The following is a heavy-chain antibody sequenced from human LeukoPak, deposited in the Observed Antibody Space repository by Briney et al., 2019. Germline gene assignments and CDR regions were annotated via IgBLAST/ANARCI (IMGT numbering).Heavy chain of an antibody. CDR2: INQGGSVQ. Sequence: GGSLRLSCAASGVTFRSYWMSWVRQAPGKGLEWVASINQGGSVQNYKDSVKGRFNISRDDAKNSLYVQMNSLRDEDTAVYYCARVEYSGWNLEYWGQGTLVAVSS. CDR1: GVTFRSYW. V-gene: IGHV3-7*01. D-gene: IGHD5-12*01. J-gene: IGHJ4*02. CDR3: ARVEYSGWNLEY.